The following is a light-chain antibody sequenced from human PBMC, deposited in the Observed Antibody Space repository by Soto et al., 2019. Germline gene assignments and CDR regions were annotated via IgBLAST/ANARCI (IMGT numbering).Light chain of an antibody. V-gene: IGLV2-14*03. J-gene: IGLJ3*02. CDR2: EVT. CDR3: IAYATSSTWV. CDR1: SSDVGVFNY. Sequence: ALTQPASVSGSPGQSITISCTGTSSDVGVFNYVSWYQQHPGRVPKLLIYEVTHRPSGVSDRFSGSKSGNTASLTISRLRPEDEGTYFCIAYATSSTWVFGGGTQLTVL.